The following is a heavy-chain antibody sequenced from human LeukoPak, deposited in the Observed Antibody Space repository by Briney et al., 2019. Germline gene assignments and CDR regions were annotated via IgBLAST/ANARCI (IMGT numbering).Heavy chain of an antibody. CDR1: GFTFSSYG. CDR2: IRYDGSNK. V-gene: IGHV3-30*02. Sequence: PGGSLRLSCAASGFTFSSYGMHWVRQAPGKGLEWVAFIRYDGSNKYYADSVKGRFTISRDNPKNTLYLQMNSLRAEDTAVYYCAKDGYDSSGFFDYWGQGTLVTVSS. J-gene: IGHJ4*02. CDR3: AKDGYDSSGFFDY. D-gene: IGHD3-22*01.